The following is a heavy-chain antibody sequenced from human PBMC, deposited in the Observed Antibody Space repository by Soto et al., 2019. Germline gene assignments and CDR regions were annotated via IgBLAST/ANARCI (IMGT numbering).Heavy chain of an antibody. CDR1: GYTFTSYA. CDR3: VAVDRGDY. V-gene: IGHV1-3*01. J-gene: IGHJ4*02. CDR2: VYGDNGNT. D-gene: IGHD5-12*01. Sequence: ASVKVSCKTSGYTFTSYAIHWVRQVPGQRLEWMGWVYGDNGNTKYLDKFQGRVTFTRDTSASTAYMELSNLRSEDTALYYCVAVDRGDYWGQGTLVTVSS.